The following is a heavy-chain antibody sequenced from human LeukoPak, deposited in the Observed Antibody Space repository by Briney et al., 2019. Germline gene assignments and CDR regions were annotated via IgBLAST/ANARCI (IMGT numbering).Heavy chain of an antibody. Sequence: PSETLSLTCTVSGGSISSGDYYWSWIRQPPGKGLEWIGEINHSGSTNYNPSLKSRVTISVDTSKNQFSLKLSTVAAADTAVYYCARAPVYYDSSGCYFFDYWGQGTLVTVSS. CDR3: ARAPVYYDSSGCYFFDY. V-gene: IGHV4-39*07. CDR2: INHSGST. D-gene: IGHD3-22*01. CDR1: GGSISSGDYY. J-gene: IGHJ4*02.